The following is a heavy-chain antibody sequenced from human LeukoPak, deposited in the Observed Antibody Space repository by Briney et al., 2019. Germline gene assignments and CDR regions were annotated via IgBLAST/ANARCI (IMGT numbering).Heavy chain of an antibody. J-gene: IGHJ4*02. CDR3: AKESYSSSWDY. Sequence: PGGSLRLSCEASGFTFSSYAMSWVRQAPAKGLEWVSAISGSGGSTYHADSVKGRLTISRDNSKNTLYLQMNSLRVEDTAVYYCAKESYSSSWDYWGQGALVTVSS. D-gene: IGHD6-13*01. CDR2: ISGSGGST. V-gene: IGHV3-23*01. CDR1: GFTFSSYA.